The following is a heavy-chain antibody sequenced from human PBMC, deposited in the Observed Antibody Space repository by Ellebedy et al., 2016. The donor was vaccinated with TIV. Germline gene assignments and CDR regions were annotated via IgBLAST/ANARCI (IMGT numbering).Heavy chain of an antibody. CDR1: GFTFSSYW. CDR2: INSDGSST. CDR3: ARDHEWELRTLDY. V-gene: IGHV3-74*01. D-gene: IGHD1-26*01. Sequence: GGSLRLXCAASGFTFSSYWMHWVRQAPGKGLVWVSRINSDGSSTSYADSVKGRFTISRDNAKNTLYLQMNSLRTEDTAVYYCARDHEWELRTLDYWGQGTLVTVSS. J-gene: IGHJ4*02.